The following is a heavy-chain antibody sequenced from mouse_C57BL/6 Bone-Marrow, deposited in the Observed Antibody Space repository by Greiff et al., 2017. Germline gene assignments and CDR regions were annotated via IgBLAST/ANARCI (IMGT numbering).Heavy chain of an antibody. J-gene: IGHJ3*01. V-gene: IGHV14-4*01. CDR3: AHFYYYGSSPAWFAD. D-gene: IGHD1-1*01. CDR1: GFNIKDDY. Sequence: EVQLQQSGAELVRPGASVKLSCTASGFNIKDDYMHWVKQTPEQGLEWIGWIDPENGATEYASQFQGKATITADTSSNTAYLQLSSLTSEDTAVYYCAHFYYYGSSPAWFADWGQGTLVTVSA. CDR2: IDPENGAT.